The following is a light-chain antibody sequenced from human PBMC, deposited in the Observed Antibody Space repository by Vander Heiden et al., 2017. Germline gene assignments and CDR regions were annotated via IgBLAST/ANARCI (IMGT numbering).Light chain of an antibody. V-gene: IGKV1-5*01. Sequence: DIQMTLSPSTLSASVGDRVTITCRASQSISSWLAWYQQKPGKAPKLLIYDASSLESGVPSRFSGSGSGTEFTLTISSLQPDDFATYYCQQDNSYPGTFGQGTKVEIK. CDR1: QSISSW. CDR3: QQDNSYPGT. J-gene: IGKJ1*01. CDR2: DAS.